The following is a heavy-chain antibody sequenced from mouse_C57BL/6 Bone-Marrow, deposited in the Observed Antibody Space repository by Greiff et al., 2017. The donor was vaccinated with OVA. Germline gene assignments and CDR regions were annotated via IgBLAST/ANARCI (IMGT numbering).Heavy chain of an antibody. J-gene: IGHJ2*01. CDR2: LWRGGST. V-gene: IGHV2-5*01. CDR3: AKNGGSSYLWYFDD. Sequence: VKLMESGPGLVQPSQSLSITCTVSGFSLTSYGVHWVRQSPGKGLEWLGVLWRGGSTDYNAAFMSRLSITKDNSKSQVFCKINSLQADDTAIYYCAKNGGSSYLWYFDDWGQGTTLTVSS. D-gene: IGHD1-1*01. CDR1: GFSLTSYG.